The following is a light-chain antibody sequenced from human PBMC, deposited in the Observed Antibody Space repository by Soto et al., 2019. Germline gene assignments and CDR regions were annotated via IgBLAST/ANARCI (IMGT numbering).Light chain of an antibody. V-gene: IGKV1-13*02. Sequence: AIQLTQSPSSLSASVGDRVTITCRASQGISNFLAWYQQKPGKAPKVLIYDASSLDSGVPSRFSGSGYGTEFTLTVSSLQPGDFATYSCQQYESYPYSFGQGTKVDIK. CDR3: QQYESYPYS. J-gene: IGKJ2*01. CDR1: QGISNF. CDR2: DAS.